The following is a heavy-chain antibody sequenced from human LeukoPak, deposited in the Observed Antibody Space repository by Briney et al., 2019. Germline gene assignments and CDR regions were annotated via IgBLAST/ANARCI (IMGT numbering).Heavy chain of an antibody. V-gene: IGHV1-69*04. J-gene: IGHJ6*02. CDR3: ARGSYCSGGNCYHYYGMDV. Sequence: EASVKVSCKSSGGTFSSYGISWVRQAPGQGLEWMGRIVPMLGTTKYAQRFQGRVTFTADISTTTAYMELSSLGSVDTAVYFCARGSYCSGGNCYHYYGMDVWGQGTTVTVSS. CDR1: GGTFSSYG. CDR2: IVPMLGTT. D-gene: IGHD2-15*01.